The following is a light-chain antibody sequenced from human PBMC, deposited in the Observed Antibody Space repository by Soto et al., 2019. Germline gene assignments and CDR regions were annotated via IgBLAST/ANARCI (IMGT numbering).Light chain of an antibody. Sequence: DIQMTQSPSTLSASVGDRVTITCRASQSTSSWLAWYQQKPGKAPKLLTYDASTLKSGVPSRFSGSGSGTEFTLTISSLQPDDFATYYCQQYNSYPYTFGPWTKLEIK. CDR1: QSTSSW. CDR2: DAS. V-gene: IGKV1-5*01. J-gene: IGKJ2*01. CDR3: QQYNSYPYT.